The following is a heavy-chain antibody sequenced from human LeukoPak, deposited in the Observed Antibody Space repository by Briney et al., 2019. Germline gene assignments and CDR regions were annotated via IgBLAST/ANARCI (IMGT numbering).Heavy chain of an antibody. J-gene: IGHJ5*02. V-gene: IGHV4-34*01. CDR1: GGSFTNYY. D-gene: IGHD1-7*01. CDR2: ISHSGST. Sequence: PSETLSLTCAVYGGSFTNYYWNWIRQPPGKGLEWIGEISHSGSTNYNPSLKSRVTISVDTSKNQFSLKLSSVTAADTAVYYCARDILELPSRNWFDPWGQGTLVTVSS. CDR3: ARDILELPSRNWFDP.